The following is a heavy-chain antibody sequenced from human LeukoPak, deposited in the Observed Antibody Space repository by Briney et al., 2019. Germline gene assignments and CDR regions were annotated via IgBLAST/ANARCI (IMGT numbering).Heavy chain of an antibody. CDR3: AKEYYDILTGLDY. D-gene: IGHD3-9*01. Sequence: GGSLRLSCVASGFTFSSYGMHWVRQAPGKGLEWVAVISYDGSNKYYADSVKGRFTISRDNSKNTLYLQMNSLRAEDTAVYYCAKEYYDILTGLDYWGQGTLVTVSS. CDR1: GFTFSSYG. V-gene: IGHV3-30*18. CDR2: ISYDGSNK. J-gene: IGHJ4*02.